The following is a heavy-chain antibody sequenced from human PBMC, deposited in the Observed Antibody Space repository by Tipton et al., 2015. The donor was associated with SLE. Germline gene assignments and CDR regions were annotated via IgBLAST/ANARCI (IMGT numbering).Heavy chain of an antibody. CDR2: IYYSGST. CDR1: GGSISSHY. D-gene: IGHD6-13*01. CDR3: ARDSDSSSWYVGNAFDI. J-gene: IGHJ3*02. Sequence: TLSLTCTVSGGSISSHYWSWIRQPPGKGLEWIGYIYYSGSTNYNPSLKSRVTISVDTSKNQFSLKLSSVTAADTAVYYCARDSDSSSWYVGNAFDIWGQGTMVTVSS. V-gene: IGHV4-59*11.